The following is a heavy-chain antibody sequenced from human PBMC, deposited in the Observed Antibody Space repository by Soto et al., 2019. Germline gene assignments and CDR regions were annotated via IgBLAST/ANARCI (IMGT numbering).Heavy chain of an antibody. CDR1: GDTLSIYA. J-gene: IGHJ5*02. Sequence: SVKVSCKASGDTLSIYAISWVLQAPGQGLEWMGGIIPIFGTANYAQKFQGRVTITADKSTSTAYMELSSLRSEDTAVYYCARDTVRGYYGSGSGHWFDPWGQGTLVTVSS. CDR2: IIPIFGTA. V-gene: IGHV1-69*06. D-gene: IGHD3-10*01. CDR3: ARDTVRGYYGSGSGHWFDP.